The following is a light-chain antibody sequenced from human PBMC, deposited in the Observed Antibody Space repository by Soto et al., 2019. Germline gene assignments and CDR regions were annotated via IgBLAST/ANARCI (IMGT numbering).Light chain of an antibody. CDR3: QQYNNWPPSII. Sequence: VMTQSPATLSVSPGERATLSCRGSESVGSNLAWYQHRPGQAPRLLIYGASTRATDTPFRFRGSGSGTEFTLTISSLQSEDFAVYYCQQYNNWPPSIIFGQGTRLEI. V-gene: IGKV3-15*01. J-gene: IGKJ5*01. CDR2: GAS. CDR1: ESVGSN.